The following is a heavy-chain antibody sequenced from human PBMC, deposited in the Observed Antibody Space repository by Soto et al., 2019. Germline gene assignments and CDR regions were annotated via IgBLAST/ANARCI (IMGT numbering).Heavy chain of an antibody. CDR1: GFTFRIYS. Sequence: LRLSCAASGFTFRIYSMHWVRQSPGKGLEWVAVMWYDGTNKYYGESVKGRFTISRDNSENTLYLQMNSLRVEDTTVYYCARDATFGTKGGSFDIWGHGTLVTVSS. CDR2: MWYDGTNK. CDR3: ARDATFGTKGGSFDI. J-gene: IGHJ3*02. D-gene: IGHD3-16*01. V-gene: IGHV3-33*01.